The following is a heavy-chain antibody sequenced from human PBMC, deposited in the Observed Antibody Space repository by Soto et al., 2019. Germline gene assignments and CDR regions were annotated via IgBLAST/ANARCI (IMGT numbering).Heavy chain of an antibody. CDR3: AKEDCTNGVCYGESFDY. CDR1: GFTFSSYG. D-gene: IGHD2-8*01. CDR2: IWYDGSNK. J-gene: IGHJ4*02. V-gene: IGHV3-33*06. Sequence: QVQLVESGGGVVQPGRSLRLSCAASGFTFSSYGMHWVRQAPGKGLEWVAVIWYDGSNKYYADSVKGRFTISRDNSKNTLYLQMNSLRAEDTAVYYCAKEDCTNGVCYGESFDYWGQGTLVTVSS.